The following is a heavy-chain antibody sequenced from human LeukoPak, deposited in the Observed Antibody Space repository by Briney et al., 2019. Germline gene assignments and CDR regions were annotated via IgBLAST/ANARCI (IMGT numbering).Heavy chain of an antibody. CDR2: ISSSSSYI. Sequence: PGGSLRLSCAASGFTFTNYNMNWVRQAPGKGLEWVSSISSSSSYIYYADSVKGRFTISRDNAKNSLYLQMNSLRAEDTAVYYCARPFGHFDWLLHSWGQGTLVTVSS. CDR3: ARPFGHFDWLLHS. J-gene: IGHJ4*02. CDR1: GFTFTNYN. V-gene: IGHV3-21*01. D-gene: IGHD3-9*01.